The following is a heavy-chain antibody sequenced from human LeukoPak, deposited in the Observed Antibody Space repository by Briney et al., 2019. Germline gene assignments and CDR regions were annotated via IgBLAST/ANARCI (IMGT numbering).Heavy chain of an antibody. Sequence: GGSQRLSCAASGFTFDDYGMSWVRQAPGKGLEWVSGINWNGGSTGYADSVKGRFTISRDNAKNSLYLQMNSLRAGDTALYYCARATYYYGSGSNHPGDYWGQGTLVTVSS. D-gene: IGHD3-10*01. V-gene: IGHV3-20*04. CDR2: INWNGGST. J-gene: IGHJ4*02. CDR1: GFTFDDYG. CDR3: ARATYYYGSGSNHPGDY.